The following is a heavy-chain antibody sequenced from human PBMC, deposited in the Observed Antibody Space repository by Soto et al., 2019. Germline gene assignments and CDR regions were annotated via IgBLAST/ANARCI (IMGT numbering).Heavy chain of an antibody. CDR2: ISGYDGHT. V-gene: IGHV1-18*01. D-gene: IGHD3-16*01. Sequence: QVQLVQSGAEVRKPGASVKVSCKASGYTFTTYGITWVRQAPGQGLERMGWISGYDGHTKYAQKFQGRIIMTTDTSTSTVYMDLWSLRSDDTAVYYCAREGETPYYYYGLDVWGQGTTVTVSS. CDR1: GYTFTTYG. J-gene: IGHJ6*02. CDR3: AREGETPYYYYGLDV.